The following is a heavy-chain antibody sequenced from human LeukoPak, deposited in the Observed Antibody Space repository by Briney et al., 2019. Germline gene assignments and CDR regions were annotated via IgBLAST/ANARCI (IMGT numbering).Heavy chain of an antibody. D-gene: IGHD6-6*01. Sequence: SQTLSLTCAVYGGSFSGYYWSWIRQPPGKGLEWIGEINHSGSTNYNPSLKSRVTISVDTSKSQFSLKLSSVTAADTAVYYCASSSIAARPAHYYYYMDVWGKGTTVTVSS. CDR3: ASSSIAARPAHYYYYMDV. CDR2: INHSGST. CDR1: GGSFSGYY. J-gene: IGHJ6*03. V-gene: IGHV4-34*01.